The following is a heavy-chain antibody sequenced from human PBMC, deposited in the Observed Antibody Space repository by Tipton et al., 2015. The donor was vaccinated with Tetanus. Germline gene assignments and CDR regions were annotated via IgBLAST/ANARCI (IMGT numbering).Heavy chain of an antibody. V-gene: IGHV1-18*01. CDR3: ARVQEQRIYYYGMDV. J-gene: IGHJ6*02. CDR1: GGTFNSYA. CDR2: ISAYNGKT. Sequence: QLVQSGAEVKKPGSSVRVSCKTSGGTFNSYAISWVRQAPGQGLEWMGWISAYNGKTKYAQRLQGRVTMTTDRSASTAYMDLRRLRSDDTAVYYCARVQEQRIYYYGMDVWGQGTTVTVAS. D-gene: IGHD6-25*01.